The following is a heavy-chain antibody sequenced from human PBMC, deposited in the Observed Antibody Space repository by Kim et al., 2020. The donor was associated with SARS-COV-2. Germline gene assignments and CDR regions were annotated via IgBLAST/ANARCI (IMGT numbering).Heavy chain of an antibody. Sequence: KGRFTISRDNAKNSLYLQMNSLRAEDTALYYCAKGLDYYGSGSYYQAFDYWGQGTLVTVSS. CDR3: AKGLDYYGSGSYYQAFDY. J-gene: IGHJ4*02. V-gene: IGHV3-9*01. D-gene: IGHD3-10*01.